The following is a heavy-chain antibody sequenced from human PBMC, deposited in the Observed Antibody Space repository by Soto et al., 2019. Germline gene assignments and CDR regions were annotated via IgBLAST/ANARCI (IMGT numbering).Heavy chain of an antibody. Sequence: EVQLVESGGVVVQPGGSLTLSCAASGFTFADSTMHWVRQAPGKALEWVSLITWGADSTYYADSVKGRFTISRDNNKNSLYLEMSSLRTEDTALYYCAKGRDGYTKDCGQGTLVIVSS. D-gene: IGHD5-12*01. CDR2: ITWGADST. J-gene: IGHJ4*02. V-gene: IGHV3-43*01. CDR3: AKGRDGYTKD. CDR1: GFTFADST.